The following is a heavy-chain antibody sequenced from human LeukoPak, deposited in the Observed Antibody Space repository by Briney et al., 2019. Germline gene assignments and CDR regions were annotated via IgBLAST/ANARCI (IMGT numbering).Heavy chain of an antibody. Sequence: GSVKVSSNASGYTFTSYYMHWVRQAPGQGREWMGIINPSGGSTSYAQKFQGRVTMTRDTSTTTVYMELSSLRSEDTAVYYCAREGGGGSLAYYYYGMDVWGQGTTVTVSS. CDR2: INPSGGST. CDR3: AREGGGGSLAYYYYGMDV. V-gene: IGHV1-46*01. D-gene: IGHD1-26*01. J-gene: IGHJ6*02. CDR1: GYTFTSYY.